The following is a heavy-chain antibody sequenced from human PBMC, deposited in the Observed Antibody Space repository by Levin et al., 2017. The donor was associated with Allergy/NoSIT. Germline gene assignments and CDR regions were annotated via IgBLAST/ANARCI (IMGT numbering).Heavy chain of an antibody. CDR3: ARRYYGLGTYYMDV. V-gene: IGHV3-66*01. D-gene: IGHD3-10*01. CDR2: IYRGGTT. J-gene: IGHJ6*03. CDR1: GFTVSSNY. Sequence: GASVKVSCAASGFTVSSNYMSWVRQAPGKGLEWVSLIYRGGTTYYADSVKGRFTIPRDNSNNTPDLQMNSLRADDTAVYYCARRYYGLGTYYMDVWGKGTTVTVAS.